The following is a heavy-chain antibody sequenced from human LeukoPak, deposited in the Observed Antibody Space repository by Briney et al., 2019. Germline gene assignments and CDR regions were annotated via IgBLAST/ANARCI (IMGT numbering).Heavy chain of an antibody. D-gene: IGHD2-21*02. V-gene: IGHV4-38-2*02. CDR1: GYSISSGYY. Sequence: SETLSLTCTVSGYSISSGYYWGWIRQPPGKGLEWIGSIYHSGSTNYNPSLKSRVTISVDTSKNQFSLKLSSVTAADTAVYYCARGVVVVTATDYYYYYYMDVWGKGTTVTISS. J-gene: IGHJ6*03. CDR2: IYHSGST. CDR3: ARGVVVVTATDYYYYYYMDV.